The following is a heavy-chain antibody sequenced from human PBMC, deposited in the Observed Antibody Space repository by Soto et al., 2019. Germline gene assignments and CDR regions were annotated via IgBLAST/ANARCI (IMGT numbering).Heavy chain of an antibody. CDR3: VRDATVVVVAATPDYYYYGMDV. J-gene: IGHJ6*02. CDR1: GFTVSSNY. CDR2: IYSGGST. D-gene: IGHD2-15*01. Sequence: EVQLVESGGGLVQPGGSLRLSCAASGFTVSSNYMSWVRQAPGKGLEWVSVIYSGGSTYYADSVKGRFTISRDNSKNTVYLQMNSRRVEDTAVYYCVRDATVVVVAATPDYYYYGMDVWGQGTTVTVSS. V-gene: IGHV3-66*01.